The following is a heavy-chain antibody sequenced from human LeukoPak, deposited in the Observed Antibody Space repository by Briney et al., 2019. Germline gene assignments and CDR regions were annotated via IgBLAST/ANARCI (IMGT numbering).Heavy chain of an antibody. CDR2: VHYSGDT. V-gene: IGHV4-59*01. Sequence: PSETLSLTCTVSGGSIPYYYWSWLRQPPGKGLEWIGSVHYSGDTNYNSSLESRVAISVDASKHQFSLILTSVTAADTAVYYCASRSGRAYYGMDVWGQGTTVNVFS. J-gene: IGHJ6*02. D-gene: IGHD3-10*01. CDR1: GGSIPYYY. CDR3: ASRSGRAYYGMDV.